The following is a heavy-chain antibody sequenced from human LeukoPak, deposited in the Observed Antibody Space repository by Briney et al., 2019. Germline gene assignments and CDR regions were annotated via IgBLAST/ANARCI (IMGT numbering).Heavy chain of an antibody. CDR2: ISAYNGNT. CDR3: ARDIWLPGAMMNNFDY. Sequence: ASVKVSCKASGYTFTSYGISWVRQAPGQGLEWMGWISAYNGNTNYAQKLQGRVTMTTDTSTSTAYMELRSLRSDDTAVYYCARDIWLPGAMMNNFDYWGQGTLVTVSS. J-gene: IGHJ4*02. D-gene: IGHD1-26*01. CDR1: GYTFTSYG. V-gene: IGHV1-18*04.